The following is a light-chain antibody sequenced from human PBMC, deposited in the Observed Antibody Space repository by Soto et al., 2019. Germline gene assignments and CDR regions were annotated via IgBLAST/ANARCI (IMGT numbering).Light chain of an antibody. CDR1: QSVNNY. J-gene: IGKJ5*01. CDR3: QQYDQWPIT. V-gene: IGKV3D-15*01. CDR2: DAS. Sequence: ESVLTQSPATLSLSPGERATLSSRASQSVNNYLAWYQQRPGQAPRLLIYDASNRATGIPARFSGSGSGTEFSFTVTSLQSEDFAVYYCQQYDQWPITFGQGTRLEIK.